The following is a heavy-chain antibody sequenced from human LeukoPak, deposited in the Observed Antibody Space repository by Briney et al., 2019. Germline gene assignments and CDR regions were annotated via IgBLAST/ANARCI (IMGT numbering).Heavy chain of an antibody. CDR3: AKVHYFTYFDY. D-gene: IGHD2/OR15-2a*01. J-gene: IGHJ4*02. CDR2: INSDGSST. V-gene: IGHV3-74*01. Sequence: HPGGSLRLSCAASGFIFSSYWMHWVRQAPGKGLVWVSRINSDGSSTSYADSVKGRFTISRDNSKNTLYLQMNSLRAEDTAVYYCAKVHYFTYFDYWGQGTLVTVSS. CDR1: GFIFSSYW.